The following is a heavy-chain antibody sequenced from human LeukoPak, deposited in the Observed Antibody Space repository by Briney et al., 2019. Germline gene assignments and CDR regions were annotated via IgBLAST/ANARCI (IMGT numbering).Heavy chain of an antibody. V-gene: IGHV3-48*03. CDR2: ISSSGSTI. CDR3: AKGPDGSWYRSYFHY. Sequence: GGSLRLSCAASGFTFSSYEMNWVRQAPGKGLEWVSYISSSGSTIYYADSVKGRFTISRDNAKNSLYLQMNSLRAEDMALYYCAKGPDGSWYRSYFHYWGQGTLVTVSS. D-gene: IGHD6-13*01. CDR1: GFTFSSYE. J-gene: IGHJ4*02.